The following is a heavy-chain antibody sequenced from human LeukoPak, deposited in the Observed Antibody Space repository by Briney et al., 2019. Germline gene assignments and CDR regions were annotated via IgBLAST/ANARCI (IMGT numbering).Heavy chain of an antibody. CDR3: ASSTYYYGSGSPTFDY. CDR1: GGSISSSSYY. Sequence: PSETLSLTCTVSGGSISSSSYYWGWIRQPPGKGLEWIGSIYYSGSTYYNPSLKSRVTISVDTSKNQFSPKLSSVTAADTAVYYCASSTYYYGSGSPTFDYWGQGTLVTVSS. D-gene: IGHD3-10*01. CDR2: IYYSGST. V-gene: IGHV4-39*01. J-gene: IGHJ4*02.